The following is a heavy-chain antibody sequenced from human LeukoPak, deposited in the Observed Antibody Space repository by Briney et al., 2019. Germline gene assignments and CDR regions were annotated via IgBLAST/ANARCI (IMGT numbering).Heavy chain of an antibody. D-gene: IGHD2-2*01. CDR2: INHSGST. CDR3: ASIESDIVVVDY. Sequence: SETLSLTCAVYGGSFSGYYWSWIRQPPGKGLEWIGEINHSGSTNYNPSLKSRVTISVDTSKNQFSLKLSSVTAADTAVYYCASIESDIVVVDYWGQGTLVTVSS. J-gene: IGHJ4*02. CDR1: GGSFSGYY. V-gene: IGHV4-34*01.